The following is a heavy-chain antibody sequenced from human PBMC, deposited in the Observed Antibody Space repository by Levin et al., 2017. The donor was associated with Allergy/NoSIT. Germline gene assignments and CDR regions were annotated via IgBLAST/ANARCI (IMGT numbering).Heavy chain of an antibody. D-gene: IGHD6-19*01. CDR3: ARDRCRSGWGYWNFDL. J-gene: IGHJ2*01. Sequence: GASVKVSCKASGYTFTGYYMHWVRQAPGQGLEWMGWINPNSGGTNYAEKFQGRVTMTRDTSISTAYMELSSLRSDDTAMYYCARDRCRSGWGYWNFDLWGRGTLVTVSS. V-gene: IGHV1-2*02. CDR1: GYTFTGYY. CDR2: INPNSGGT.